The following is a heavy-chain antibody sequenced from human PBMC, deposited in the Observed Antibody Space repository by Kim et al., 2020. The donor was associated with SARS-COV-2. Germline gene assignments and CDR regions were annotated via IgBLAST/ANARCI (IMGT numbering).Heavy chain of an antibody. CDR3: AKVVGVGATTRGVDY. Sequence: GGSLRLSCAASGFTFSSYGMHWVRQAPGKGLEWVAVISYDGSNKYYADSVKGRFTISRDNSKNTLYLQMNSLRAEDTAVYYCAKVVGVGATTRGVDYWGQGTLVTVSS. V-gene: IGHV3-30*18. J-gene: IGHJ4*02. CDR2: ISYDGSNK. CDR1: GFTFSSYG. D-gene: IGHD1-26*01.